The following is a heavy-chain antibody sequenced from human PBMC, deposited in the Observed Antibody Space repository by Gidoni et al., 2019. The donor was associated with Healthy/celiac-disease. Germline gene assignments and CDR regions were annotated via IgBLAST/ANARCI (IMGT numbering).Heavy chain of an antibody. Sequence: QVQLVQSGAEVKKPGASVKVSCKASGSTFTSYGISWVRPAPGQGLEWMGWISAYNGNTNYAQELQGRVTMTTDTATRTAYMELRSLRSDDTAVYYCARGGYCSGGSCLAIYYFDYWGQGTLVTVSS. V-gene: IGHV1-18*01. CDR2: ISAYNGNT. D-gene: IGHD2-15*01. CDR3: ARGGYCSGGSCLAIYYFDY. J-gene: IGHJ4*02. CDR1: GSTFTSYG.